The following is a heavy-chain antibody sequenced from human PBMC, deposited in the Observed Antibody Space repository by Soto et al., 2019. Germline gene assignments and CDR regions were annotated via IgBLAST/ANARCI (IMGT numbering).Heavy chain of an antibody. D-gene: IGHD3-16*01. CDR3: AKDKASVYDYIWGSQQHQLYNWFDP. CDR1: GFTFSSYA. V-gene: IGHV3-23*01. J-gene: IGHJ5*02. CDR2: ISGSGGST. Sequence: GGSLRLSCAASGFTFSSYAMSWVRQAPGKGLEWVSAISGSGGSTYYADSVKGRFTISRDNSKNTLYLQMNSLRAEDTAVYYCAKDKASVYDYIWGSQQHQLYNWFDPWGQGTLVTVSS.